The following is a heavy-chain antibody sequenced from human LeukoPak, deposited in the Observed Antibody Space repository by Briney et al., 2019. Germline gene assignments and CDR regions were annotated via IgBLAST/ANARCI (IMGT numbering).Heavy chain of an antibody. J-gene: IGHJ4*02. CDR1: GFTFSQAW. CDR2: IKSETDGGTI. V-gene: IGHV3-15*01. D-gene: IGHD2-21*02. Sequence: GGSLRLSCAASGFTFSQAWMSWVRQAPGKGLEWVGRIKSETDGGTIDYATPVKGRFTISRDDSKNALYLQMKSLKTEDPAMYYCTTGLTSIVVVTGPRILDYWGQGTLVTVSS. CDR3: TTGLTSIVVVTGPRILDY.